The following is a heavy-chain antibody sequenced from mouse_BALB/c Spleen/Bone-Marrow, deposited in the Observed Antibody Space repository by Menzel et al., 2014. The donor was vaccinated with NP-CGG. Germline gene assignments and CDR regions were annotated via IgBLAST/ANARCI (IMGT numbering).Heavy chain of an antibody. V-gene: IGHV1-63*02. Sequence: VHRVESGAELVRPGTSVKISCKASGYTFTNYWLGWVKQRPGHGLEWIGDIYPGGGYTNYNEKFKGKATLTADTSSSTAYMQLSSLTSEDSAVYFCARRGTGVDYWGQGTTLTVSS. CDR3: ARRGTGVDY. CDR2: IYPGGGYT. J-gene: IGHJ2*01. CDR1: GYTFTNYW. D-gene: IGHD4-1*01.